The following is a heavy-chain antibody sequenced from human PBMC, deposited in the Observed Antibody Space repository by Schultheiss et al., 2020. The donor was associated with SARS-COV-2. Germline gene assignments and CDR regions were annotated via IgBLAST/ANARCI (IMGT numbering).Heavy chain of an antibody. CDR3: ARYYDSSGYPPIPRDKGFDS. CDR1: GGSISSSSYY. J-gene: IGHJ4*02. D-gene: IGHD3-22*01. CDR2: ISSSGNT. V-gene: IGHV4-31*03. Sequence: SQTLSLTCTVSGGSISSSSYYWGWIRQHPGKGLEWIGYISSSGNTFDNPSLKSRVTISVDTSKNQFSLKLSSVTAADTAIYYCARYYDSSGYPPIPRDKGFDSWGQGSLVTVSS.